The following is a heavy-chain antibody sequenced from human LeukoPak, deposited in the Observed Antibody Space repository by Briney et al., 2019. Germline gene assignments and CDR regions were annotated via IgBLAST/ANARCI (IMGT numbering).Heavy chain of an antibody. V-gene: IGHV5-51*01. CDR3: ARQVRIVVVTTTHDAFDI. CDR1: GYSFTTYW. Sequence: GESMKISCTGFGYSFTTYWYGWVSQMPAKSLEWLRIIYPDSCNTSYNPSFQGQVTISVDKSISTVYLQWSSLKASDTAMYYCARQVRIVVVTTTHDAFDIWGQGTMVTVSS. D-gene: IGHD2-21*02. CDR2: IYPDSCNT. J-gene: IGHJ3*02.